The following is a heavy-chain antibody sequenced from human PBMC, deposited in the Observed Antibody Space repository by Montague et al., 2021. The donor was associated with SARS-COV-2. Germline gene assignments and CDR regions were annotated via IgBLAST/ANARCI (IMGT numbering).Heavy chain of an antibody. Sequence: PALVKPTQTLTLTCTFSGFSLSTSGMCVSWIRQPPGKALEWLALIDWDDDKYYSTSLKTRLTISKDTSKNQVVLTMTNMDPVDTATYYCARMPVLLWFGELGYYGMDVWGKGTTVTVSS. CDR2: IDWDDDK. V-gene: IGHV2-70*01. J-gene: IGHJ6*04. CDR1: GFSLSTSGMC. D-gene: IGHD3-10*01. CDR3: ARMPVLLWFGELGYYGMDV.